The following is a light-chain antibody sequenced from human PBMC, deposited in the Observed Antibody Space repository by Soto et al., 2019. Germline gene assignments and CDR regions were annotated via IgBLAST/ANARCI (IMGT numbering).Light chain of an antibody. Sequence: QSVLTQPPSVSGAPGQRVTISCSNIGAGFDVHWYQHLPGTAPRLVMSGDTNRPSGVPDRFSGSKSGTSASLAINGLQAEDDAEYYCQSYDKGLSGLVFGTGTKLTVL. CDR2: GDT. V-gene: IGLV1-40*01. CDR3: QSYDKGLSGLV. CDR1: SNIGAGFD. J-gene: IGLJ1*01.